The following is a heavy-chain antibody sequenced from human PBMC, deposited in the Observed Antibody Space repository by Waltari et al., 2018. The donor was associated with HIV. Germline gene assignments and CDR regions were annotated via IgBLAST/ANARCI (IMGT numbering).Heavy chain of an antibody. D-gene: IGHD4-17*01. Sequence: EVQLVESGGGLVQPGRSLRLSCAASGFTFDDYAMHWVRQAPGKVVGWVPGLRWNRGTIDYADSVKGRFTISRDNAKNSLYLHMNSLRAEDTALYYCAKDKRSDYGGNSVLYFDLWGRGTLVTVSS. J-gene: IGHJ2*01. CDR3: AKDKRSDYGGNSVLYFDL. V-gene: IGHV3-9*01. CDR1: GFTFDDYA. CDR2: LRWNRGTI.